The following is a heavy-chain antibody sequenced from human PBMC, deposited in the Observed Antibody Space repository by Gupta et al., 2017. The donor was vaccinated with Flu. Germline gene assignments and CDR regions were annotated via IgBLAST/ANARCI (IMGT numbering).Heavy chain of an antibody. D-gene: IGHD6-6*01. Sequence: GFTFSTYAMNWVRQAPGKGLEWVAGISHEGSDKYYADSVKGRFTISRDNSKNTLYLQMNSLRAEDTAVYYCAKVIWESSSLSSFDYWGPGTLVTVSS. CDR2: ISHEGSDK. J-gene: IGHJ4*02. V-gene: IGHV3-30*18. CDR1: GFTFSTYA. CDR3: AKVIWESSSLSSFDY.